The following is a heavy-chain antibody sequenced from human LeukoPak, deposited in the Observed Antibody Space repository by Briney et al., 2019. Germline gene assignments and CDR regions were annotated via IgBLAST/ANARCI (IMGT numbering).Heavy chain of an antibody. D-gene: IGHD3-16*01. Sequence: SETLSLTCAVSGGSISSGGYSWSWIRQPPGKGLEWIGYIYHSGSTYYNPSLKSRVTISVDRSKNQFSLRLSSVTAADTAVYYCARDQSGLGEYYFDYWGQGTLVTVSS. CDR1: GGSISSGGYS. CDR3: ARDQSGLGEYYFDY. CDR2: IYHSGST. V-gene: IGHV4-30-2*01. J-gene: IGHJ4*02.